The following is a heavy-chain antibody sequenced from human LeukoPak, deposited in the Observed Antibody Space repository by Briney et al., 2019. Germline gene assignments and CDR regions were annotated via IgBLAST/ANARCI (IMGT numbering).Heavy chain of an antibody. J-gene: IGHJ6*02. CDR2: IYYSGST. D-gene: IGHD4-17*01. Sequence: PSETLSLTCTVSGGSISSYYWSWIRQPPGKGLEWIGYIYYSGSTNYNPSLKSRVTISVDTSKNQFSLKLSSVTAADTAVYYCARVATIGDYGDYDGRYYGMDVWGQGTTVTVSS. CDR1: GGSISSYY. CDR3: ARVATIGDYGDYDGRYYGMDV. V-gene: IGHV4-59*01.